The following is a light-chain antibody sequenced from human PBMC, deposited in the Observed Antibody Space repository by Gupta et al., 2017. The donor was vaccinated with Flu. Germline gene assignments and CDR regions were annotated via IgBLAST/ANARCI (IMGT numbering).Light chain of an antibody. CDR2: AAF. J-gene: IGKJ1*01. CDR3: QQSSLSPWT. Sequence: DIQVTQSPSSLSASVGDRVTITCRASQSFGNYLNWYQQMPERAPKLLIYAAFTLQSGVPSRFSGSGSGTDFTLTISSLQPEDFGTDWCQQSSLSPWTFGQGTTVEIK. CDR1: QSFGNY. V-gene: IGKV1-39*01.